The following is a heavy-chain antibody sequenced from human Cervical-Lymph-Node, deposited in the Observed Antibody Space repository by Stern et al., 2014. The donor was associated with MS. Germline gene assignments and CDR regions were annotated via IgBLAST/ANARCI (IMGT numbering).Heavy chain of an antibody. CDR1: GFTFSSYA. D-gene: IGHD3-10*01. J-gene: IGHJ3*02. V-gene: IGHV3-23*04. Sequence: EVQLVESGGGLVQPGGSLRLSCAASGFTFSSYAMSWVRQAPGKGLEWVSTININGGSTYYADSVKGRFTISRDNSRNTLYLRMNSLRAEDTAVYYCAKDQSGAPDAAFHIWGQGTMVTVSS. CDR2: ININGGST. CDR3: AKDQSGAPDAAFHI.